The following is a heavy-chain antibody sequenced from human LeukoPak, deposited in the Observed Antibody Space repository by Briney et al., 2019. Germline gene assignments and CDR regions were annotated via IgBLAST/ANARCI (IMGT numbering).Heavy chain of an antibody. CDR2: FDPEDGET. V-gene: IGHV1-24*01. CDR3: ATAPPDYYGMDV. CDR1: GYTLTELS. J-gene: IGHJ6*02. Sequence: ASVKVSCKVSGYTLTELSMHWVRQAPGKGLVWMGGFDPEDGETIYAQKFQGRVTMTEDTSTDTAYMELSSLRSEDTAVYYCATAPPDYYGMDVWGQGTTVTVSS.